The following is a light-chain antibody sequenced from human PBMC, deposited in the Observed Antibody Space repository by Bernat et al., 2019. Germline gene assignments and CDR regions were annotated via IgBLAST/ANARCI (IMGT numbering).Light chain of an antibody. V-gene: IGKV3-20*01. CDR3: QQYDDSPWT. Sequence: EIVLTQSPGTLSLSPGERATLSCRASQNVRRDFLAWYQHKPGQAPGLLVYATSKRATGIPDRFSGSGSGTDFTLTISRLEPEDFAVYYCQQYDDSPWTFGQGTKVEIK. CDR1: QNVRRDF. J-gene: IGKJ1*01. CDR2: ATS.